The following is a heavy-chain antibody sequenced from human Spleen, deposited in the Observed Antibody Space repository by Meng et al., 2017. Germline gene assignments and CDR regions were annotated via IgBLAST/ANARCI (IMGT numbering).Heavy chain of an antibody. J-gene: IGHJ4*02. Sequence: WGPGRVKPSGTLSLTCPSFGGSFSGYYWSWIRQPPGRGLEWIGFASTNYNPSLKSRLTISLDTSKNQFSLKLTSVTAADTAVYYCARDYWGSLDYWGQGILVTVSS. CDR2: AST. CDR3: ARDYWGSLDY. V-gene: IGHV4-34*01. D-gene: IGHD7-27*01. CDR1: GGSFSGYY.